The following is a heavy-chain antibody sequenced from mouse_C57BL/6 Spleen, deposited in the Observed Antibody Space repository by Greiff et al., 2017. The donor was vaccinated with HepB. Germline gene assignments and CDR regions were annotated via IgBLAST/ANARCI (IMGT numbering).Heavy chain of an antibody. J-gene: IGHJ2*01. D-gene: IGHD2-5*01. CDR2: INPNNGGT. CDR1: GYTFTDYN. Sequence: EVKLMESGPELVKPGASVKMSCKASGYTFTDYNMHWVKQSHGKSLEWIGYINPNNGGTSYNQKFKGKATLTVNKSSSTAYMELRSLTSEDSAVYYCARDYSNYGRDFDYWGQGTTLTVSS. V-gene: IGHV1-22*01. CDR3: ARDYSNYGRDFDY.